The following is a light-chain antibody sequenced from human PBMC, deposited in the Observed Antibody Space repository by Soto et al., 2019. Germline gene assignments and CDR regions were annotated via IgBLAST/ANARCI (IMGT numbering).Light chain of an antibody. CDR1: QTINIW. V-gene: IGKV1-5*03. Sequence: DIQMTQSPSTLSASVGDRVTITCRASQTINIWLAWYQQKPGKAPKLLIHKASSLESGVPSGFSGSGSGTEFTLTITSLQPDDFATYYCQKYNSYPYTFGQGTKLEIK. CDR2: KAS. J-gene: IGKJ2*01. CDR3: QKYNSYPYT.